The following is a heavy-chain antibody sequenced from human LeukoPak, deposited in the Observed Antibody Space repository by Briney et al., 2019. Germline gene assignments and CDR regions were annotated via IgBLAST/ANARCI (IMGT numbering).Heavy chain of an antibody. CDR2: IYYSGST. CDR3: ARCRIAAAGTSLGRRPDAFDI. D-gene: IGHD6-13*01. Sequence: SETLSLTCTVSGGSISSGGYYWSWIRQHPGKGLEWIGYIYYSGSTYYNPSLKSRVTISVDTSKNQFSLKLRSVTAADTAVYYCARCRIAAAGTSLGRRPDAFDIWGQGTMVTVSS. J-gene: IGHJ3*02. CDR1: GGSISSGGYY. V-gene: IGHV4-31*03.